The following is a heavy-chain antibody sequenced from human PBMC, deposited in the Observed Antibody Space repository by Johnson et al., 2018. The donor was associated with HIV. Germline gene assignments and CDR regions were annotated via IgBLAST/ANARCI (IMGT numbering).Heavy chain of an antibody. CDR1: GFTFRSYG. J-gene: IGHJ3*01. Sequence: VQLVESGGGVVQPGRSLRLSCVASGFTFRSYGMHWVRQAPGKGLEWVAFVSYDGTNEFYADSVKGRFTVSRDNSKNTLYLPMNSLRAEDTAVYYCARSMSGAFYVWGQGTMVTVSS. CDR2: VSYDGTNE. CDR3: ARSMSGAFYV. V-gene: IGHV3-30*03. D-gene: IGHD3-3*01.